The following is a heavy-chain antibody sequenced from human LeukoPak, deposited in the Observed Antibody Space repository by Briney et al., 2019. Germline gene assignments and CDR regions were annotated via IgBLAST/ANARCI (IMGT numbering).Heavy chain of an antibody. CDR1: GFTFSSYG. Sequence: GGSLRLSCAASGFTFSSYGMPWVRQAPGKGLEWVAFIRYDGSNKYYADSVKGRFTISRDNSKNTLYLQMNSLRAEDTAVYYCAKDRTWLASVDAFDIWGQGTMVTVSS. V-gene: IGHV3-30*02. CDR3: AKDRTWLASVDAFDI. J-gene: IGHJ3*02. CDR2: IRYDGSNK. D-gene: IGHD6-19*01.